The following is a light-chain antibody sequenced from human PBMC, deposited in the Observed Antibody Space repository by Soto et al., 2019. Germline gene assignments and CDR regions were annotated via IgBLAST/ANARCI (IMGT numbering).Light chain of an antibody. CDR2: EVT. Sequence: QSGLAQPASVSGSPGQAITSSCAGTNRDVGGYNYVSWYQQYPGKAPKLIIYEVTYRPSGVSNRFSGSKSGNTASLTISGLQAEDEADYYCSSYSSSSALDVIFGGGTKLTVL. J-gene: IGLJ2*01. V-gene: IGLV2-14*01. CDR3: SSYSSSSALDVI. CDR1: NRDVGGYNY.